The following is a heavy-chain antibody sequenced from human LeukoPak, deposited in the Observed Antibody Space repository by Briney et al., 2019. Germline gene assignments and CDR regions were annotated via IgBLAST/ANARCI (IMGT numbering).Heavy chain of an antibody. CDR2: IYYGGTT. CDR3: ARSGGGYNFDY. D-gene: IGHD5-24*01. Sequence: SSQTLSLTCTVSGGSISSAGYDWSWIRQHSGKGLEWIGNIYYGGTTYYNPSLKSRVTISVDTSKNQFSLNLNSVTAADTAVYYCARSGGGYNFDYWGQGTLVSVSS. V-gene: IGHV4-31*03. J-gene: IGHJ4*02. CDR1: GGSISSAGYD.